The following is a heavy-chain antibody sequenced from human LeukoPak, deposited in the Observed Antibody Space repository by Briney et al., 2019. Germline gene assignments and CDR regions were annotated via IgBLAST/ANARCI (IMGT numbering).Heavy chain of an antibody. Sequence: ASVKVSCKASGYTFTGYYMHWVRQAPGQGLEWMGWINPNSGGTNYAQKFQGRVTMTRDTSISTAYMELSRLRSDDTAVYYCARVRLPPSGSYYLDYWGQGTLVTVSS. CDR1: GYTFTGYY. CDR3: ARVRLPPSGSYYLDY. V-gene: IGHV1-2*02. J-gene: IGHJ4*02. D-gene: IGHD3-10*01. CDR2: INPNSGGT.